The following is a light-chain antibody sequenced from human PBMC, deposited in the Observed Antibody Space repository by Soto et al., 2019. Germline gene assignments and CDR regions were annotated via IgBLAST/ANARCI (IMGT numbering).Light chain of an antibody. CDR2: GVS. Sequence: ESVLTQSPGTLSLSPGERATLSCRATQSVTNNYFAWYQQKPGQSPRLLIYGVSSRATDIPDRFSGSGSGTDFPLTISRLEPEDFVVYYCQQYSSLPHTLGQGTKLEVK. CDR3: QQYSSLPHT. CDR1: QSVTNNY. V-gene: IGKV3-20*01. J-gene: IGKJ2*01.